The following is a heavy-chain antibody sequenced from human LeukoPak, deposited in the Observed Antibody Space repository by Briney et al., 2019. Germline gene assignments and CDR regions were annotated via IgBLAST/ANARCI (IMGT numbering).Heavy chain of an antibody. CDR2: ISSSGSTI. V-gene: IGHV3-48*03. CDR1: GFTFSSYE. J-gene: IGHJ6*04. Sequence: GGSLRLSCAASGFTFSSYEMNWDRQATGKGLEWVSYISSSGSTIYYADSVKGRFTISRDNAKNSLYLQMNSLRAEDTAVYYCAELGITMIGGVWGKGTTVTISS. D-gene: IGHD3-10*02. CDR3: AELGITMIGGV.